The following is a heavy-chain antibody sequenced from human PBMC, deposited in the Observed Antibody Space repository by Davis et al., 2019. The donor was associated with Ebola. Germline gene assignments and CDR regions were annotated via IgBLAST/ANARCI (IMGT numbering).Heavy chain of an antibody. J-gene: IGHJ3*01. CDR3: AGGKDSSGWYGDDAFDF. CDR1: TFTFSSYS. Sequence: GGSLKISCAVSTFTFSSYSMNWVRQAPGKGLEWVSSISGSGFYIYYADSVKGRFTISRDNAKNSLYLQMNSLRAEDTAVYYCAGGKDSSGWYGDDAFDFWGQGTLVTVSS. V-gene: IGHV3-21*01. D-gene: IGHD6-19*01. CDR2: ISGSGFYI.